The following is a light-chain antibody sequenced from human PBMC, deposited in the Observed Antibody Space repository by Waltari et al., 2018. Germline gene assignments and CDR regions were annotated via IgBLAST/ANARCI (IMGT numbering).Light chain of an antibody. Sequence: HAVLTQPASLSASPRASVNLTCTLRTVIDVGAFKIFWSPPSPGSPPHFLRKYKSDSDKPRASGVPSRFSVSRDTSANAGILLISGLQSEDEADYYCMILHNNAVVFGGGTKLAVL. CDR2: YKSDSDK. J-gene: IGLJ3*02. V-gene: IGLV5-45*01. CDR3: MILHNNAVV. CDR1: TVIDVGAFK.